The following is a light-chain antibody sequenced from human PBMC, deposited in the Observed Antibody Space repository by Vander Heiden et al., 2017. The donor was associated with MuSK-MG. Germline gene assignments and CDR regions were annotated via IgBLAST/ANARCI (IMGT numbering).Light chain of an antibody. CDR3: QQSYSTPFT. J-gene: IGKJ3*01. CDR1: QSISNY. Sequence: IQMTQSPSPLSASVGDRVTITCRASQSISNYLNWYQQKPGKAPKLLIYAASSLQSGVPSRFSGSGSGTDFTLTISSLQPEDFATYYCQQSYSTPFTFGPGTKVDIK. V-gene: IGKV1-39*01. CDR2: AAS.